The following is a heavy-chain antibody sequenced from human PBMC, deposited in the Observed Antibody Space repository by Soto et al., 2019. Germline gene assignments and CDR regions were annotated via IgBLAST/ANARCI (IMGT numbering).Heavy chain of an antibody. CDR1: GGSLSDYY. Sequence: RLQESGPGLVKPSESLSLSCDVSGGSLSDYYWDWIRQAPGKGLEWIGNIYYLGNVHYHPAPTSRVTMSIDMSKNQFSLEVRYVTAADTAMYYCARHAPGATFFDYWGQGALVTVSS. J-gene: IGHJ4*02. CDR2: IYYLGNV. V-gene: IGHV4-59*04. D-gene: IGHD3-10*01. CDR3: ARHAPGATFFDY.